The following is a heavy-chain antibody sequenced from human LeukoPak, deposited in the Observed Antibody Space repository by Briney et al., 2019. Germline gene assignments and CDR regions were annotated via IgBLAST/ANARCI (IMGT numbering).Heavy chain of an antibody. CDR1: GYSFTSYW. D-gene: IGHD3-22*01. J-gene: IGHJ4*02. V-gene: IGHV5-10-1*01. Sequence: GESLKISCKGSGYSFTSYWISWVRQMSGKGLEWMGRIDPSDSYTNYSPSFQGHVTISADKSISTAYLQWSSLKASDTAMYYCARHPPPYYYDSSAKNYFDYRGQGTLVTVSS. CDR2: IDPSDSYT. CDR3: ARHPPPYYYDSSAKNYFDY.